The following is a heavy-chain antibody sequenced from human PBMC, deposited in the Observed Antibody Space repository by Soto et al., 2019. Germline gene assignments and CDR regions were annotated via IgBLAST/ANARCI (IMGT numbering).Heavy chain of an antibody. V-gene: IGHV3-23*05. Sequence: EVQLLESGGGLVLPGGSLRLSCAGSGVTSTTTPLSWVRQPPGKGLEWVTTIIGTASRTYYVDSVKGRFFISRDKSKNAVTLQMNHLTLEDKATYYCATSFRYFDTWGQGPRATVS. CDR3: ATSFRYFDT. CDR2: IIGTASRT. J-gene: IGHJ4*02. D-gene: IGHD3-9*01. CDR1: GVTSTTTP.